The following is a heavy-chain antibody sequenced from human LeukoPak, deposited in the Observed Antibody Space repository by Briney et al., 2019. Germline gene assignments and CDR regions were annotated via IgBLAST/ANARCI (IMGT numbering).Heavy chain of an antibody. J-gene: IGHJ4*02. V-gene: IGHV4-4*07. CDR2: ISTTGST. Sequence: PSETLSLTCSVSGASIQSFFWSWLRQSAGKELEWIGRISTTGSTYYNPSFKSRVIMSADASRSQFSMRLRSVTAADTAVYYCARSPATIGWNWGYYFDYWGQGNLVTVSS. CDR3: ARSPATIGWNWGYYFDY. D-gene: IGHD7-27*01. CDR1: GASIQSFF.